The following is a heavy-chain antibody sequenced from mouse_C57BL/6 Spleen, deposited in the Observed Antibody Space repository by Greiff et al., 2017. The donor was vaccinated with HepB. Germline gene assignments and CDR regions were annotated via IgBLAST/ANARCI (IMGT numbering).Heavy chain of an antibody. Sequence: EVKVVESGTVLARPGASVKMSCKTSGYTFTSYWMHWVKQRPGQGLEWIGAIYPGNSDTSYNQKFKGKAKLTAVTSASTAYMELSSLTNEDSAVYYCTRSPITPDYAMDYWGKGPSATVSS. CDR2: IYPGNSDT. J-gene: IGHJ4*01. V-gene: IGHV1-5*01. D-gene: IGHD1-1*01. CDR3: TRSPITPDYAMDY. CDR1: GYTFTSYW.